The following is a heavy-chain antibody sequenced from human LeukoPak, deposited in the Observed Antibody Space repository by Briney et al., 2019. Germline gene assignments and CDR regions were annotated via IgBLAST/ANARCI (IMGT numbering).Heavy chain of an antibody. Sequence: SETLSLTCTVSGDSISRSYWSWLRQPPGKGLEGIGYIYYIGSTNYNPSLKSRVTISIDTSKNQFSLKLSSVTAADTAVYYCARHAGSSWSFFDYWGQGTLVTVSS. D-gene: IGHD6-13*01. CDR1: GDSISRSY. J-gene: IGHJ4*02. V-gene: IGHV4-59*08. CDR3: ARHAGSSWSFFDY. CDR2: IYYIGST.